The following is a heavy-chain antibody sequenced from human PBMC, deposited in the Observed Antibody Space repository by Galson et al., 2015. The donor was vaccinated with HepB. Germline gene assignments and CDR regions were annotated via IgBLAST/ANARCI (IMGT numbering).Heavy chain of an antibody. CDR1: GGTFSSYG. CDR3: AREYYDFWSAITKKYYIDV. CDR2: IIPIFNTT. D-gene: IGHD3-3*01. J-gene: IGHJ6*03. Sequence: SCKASGGTFSSYGISWVRQAPGQGLEWMGGIIPIFNTTNHAQKFQGRVTITADESTNTAYMELSSLSFEDTAVYYCAREYYDFWSAITKKYYIDVWGKGTTVAVSS. V-gene: IGHV1-69*01.